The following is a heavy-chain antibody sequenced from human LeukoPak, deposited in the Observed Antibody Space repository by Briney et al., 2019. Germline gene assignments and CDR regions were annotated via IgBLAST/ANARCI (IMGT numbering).Heavy chain of an antibody. CDR2: ITTSSTYI. J-gene: IGHJ4*02. D-gene: IGHD6-13*01. CDR3: AKVPQWSSFRFFDY. V-gene: IGHV3-21*01. Sequence: GGSLRLSCAASGFSFSTYDMNWVRQAPGKGLEWVSSITTSSTYIYYADSVKGRFTISRDNAKNSLYLQMNSLRAEDTAVYYCAKVPQWSSFRFFDYWGQGTLVTVSS. CDR1: GFSFSTYD.